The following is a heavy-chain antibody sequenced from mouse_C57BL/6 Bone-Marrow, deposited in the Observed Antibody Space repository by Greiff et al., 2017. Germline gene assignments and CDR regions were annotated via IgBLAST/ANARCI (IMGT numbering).Heavy chain of an antibody. D-gene: IGHD1-1*01. V-gene: IGHV1-9*01. Sequence: QVQLKESGAELMKPGASVKLSCTATGYTFTGYWIEWVKQSPGHGLEWIGEILPGSGSTNYHEKFKGKAPFTADTSSNTAYMQLSRLTTADAAIYYCARSYYYGSSCWFADWGQGTLVTVSA. CDR3: ARSYYYGSSCWFAD. J-gene: IGHJ3*01. CDR1: GYTFTGYW. CDR2: ILPGSGST.